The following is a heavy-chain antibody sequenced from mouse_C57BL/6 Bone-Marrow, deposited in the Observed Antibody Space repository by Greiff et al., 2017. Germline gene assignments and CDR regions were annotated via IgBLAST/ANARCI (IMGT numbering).Heavy chain of an antibody. CDR2: ISSGGSYT. CDR1: GFTFSSYG. CDR3: ARCYELD. J-gene: IGHJ4*01. V-gene: IGHV5-6*01. D-gene: IGHD2-3*01. Sequence: EVKLVESGGDLVKPGGSLKLSCAASGFTFSSYGMSWVRQTPDKRLEWVATISSGGSYTYYPDSVKGRFTISRDNAKNTLYLQMSSLKSEDTAMYYCARCYELDWGQGTSVTVSS.